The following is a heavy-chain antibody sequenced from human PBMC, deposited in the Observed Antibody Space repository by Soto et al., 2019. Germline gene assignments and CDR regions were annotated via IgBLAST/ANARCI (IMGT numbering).Heavy chain of an antibody. J-gene: IGHJ4*02. CDR3: AADPRRIVGANLDY. CDR1: GFTFTSSA. CDR2: IVVGSGNT. D-gene: IGHD1-26*01. Sequence: GASVKVSCKASGFTFTSSAVQWVRQARGQRLEWIGWIVVGSGNTNYAQKFQERVTITRDMSTSTAYMELSSLRSEDTAVYYCAADPRRIVGANLDYWGQGTLVTVSS. V-gene: IGHV1-58*01.